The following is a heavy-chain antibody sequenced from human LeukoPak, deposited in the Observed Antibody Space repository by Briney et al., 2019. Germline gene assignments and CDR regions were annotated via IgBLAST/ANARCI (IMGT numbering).Heavy chain of an antibody. V-gene: IGHV4-39*01. D-gene: IGHD2-2*02. Sequence: PGGSLRLSCAASGFTFSSYWMNWVRQAPGKGLEWIGSIHYSGSTHSNPSLKSRVTMSVDTSKNQFSLKLSSVTAADTAVYYCARYCRTTSCYTHDFWGQGTLVTVSS. CDR1: GFTFSSYW. CDR3: ARYCRTTSCYTHDF. J-gene: IGHJ4*02. CDR2: IHYSGST.